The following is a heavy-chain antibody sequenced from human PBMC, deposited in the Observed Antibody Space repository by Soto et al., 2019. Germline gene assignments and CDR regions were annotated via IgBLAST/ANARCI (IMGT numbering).Heavy chain of an antibody. V-gene: IGHV3-33*08. Sequence: VQLVESGGGLAKPGGSLRLSCAASGFSFSTCSMHWVRQAPGKGLEWVAVIWYDGSNKYYADSVKGRFTISRDNSKNTLYLQMNSLRAEDTAVYYCARGAGYLWFDPWGQGTLVTVSS. CDR1: GFSFSTCS. D-gene: IGHD5-12*01. CDR2: IWYDGSNK. CDR3: ARGAGYLWFDP. J-gene: IGHJ5*02.